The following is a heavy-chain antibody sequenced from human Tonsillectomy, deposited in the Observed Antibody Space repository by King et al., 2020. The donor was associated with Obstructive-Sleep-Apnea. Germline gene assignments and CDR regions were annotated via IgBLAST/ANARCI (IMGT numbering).Heavy chain of an antibody. CDR3: ERDKVAGYVIIVEPTTYYYGMDV. CDR1: GFTFSNYA. V-gene: IGHV3-30*04. CDR2: ISYDGSDK. D-gene: IGHD1-26*01. Sequence: VQLVESGGGVVQPGKSLRLSCAASGFTFSNYAMHWVRQAPGKGLEWVAVISYDGSDKYYADSVKGRFTISRDNSKNTLYLQMDSLRTDDTAVYYCERDKVAGYVIIVEPTTYYYGMDVWGQGTTVTVSS. J-gene: IGHJ6*02.